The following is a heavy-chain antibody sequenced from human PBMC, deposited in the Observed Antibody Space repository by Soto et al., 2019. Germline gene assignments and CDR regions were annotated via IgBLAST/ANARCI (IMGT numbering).Heavy chain of an antibody. V-gene: IGHV1-24*01. CDR3: GNIYIRVKNFFEH. CDR1: GYTLTELS. J-gene: IGHJ3*01. D-gene: IGHD3-3*01. Sequence: ASVKVSCKVSGYTLTELSMHWVRQAPGKGLEWMGGFDPEDGETIYAQKFQGRVTMTEDTSTDTAYMELSSLRSEDTAVYYCGNIYIRVKNFFEHWGQGTMVTVSS. CDR2: FDPEDGET.